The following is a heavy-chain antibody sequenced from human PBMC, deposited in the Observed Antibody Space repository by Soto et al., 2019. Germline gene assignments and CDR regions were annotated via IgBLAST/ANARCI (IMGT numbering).Heavy chain of an antibody. CDR3: VRDRGVVVAAGYYYYGLDV. J-gene: IGHJ6*02. CDR2: IYYSGST. CDR1: GGSISSGGYY. V-gene: IGHV4-31*03. Sequence: SETLSLTCTVSGGSISSGGYYWSWIRQHPGKGLEWIGYIYYSGSTYYNPSLKSRVTISVDTSKNQFSLKLSHVTAADTAVYYCVRDRGVVVAAGYYYYGLDVWGQGTTVTVSS. D-gene: IGHD2-15*01.